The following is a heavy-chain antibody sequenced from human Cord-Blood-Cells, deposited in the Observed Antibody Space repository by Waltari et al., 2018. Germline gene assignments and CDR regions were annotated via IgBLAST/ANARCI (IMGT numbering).Heavy chain of an antibody. D-gene: IGHD2-2*02. CDR2: INAGNGNT. J-gene: IGHJ6*03. Sequence: QVQLVQSGAEVKKPGASVKVSCKASGYTFTSYAMHWVRQAPGQRLEWMGWINAGNGNTKYSQKFQGRVTITRDTSASTAYMELSSLRSEDTAVYYCAREGAVVVPAAILVGYYYYYMDVWGKGTTVTVSS. CDR3: AREGAVVVPAAILVGYYYYYMDV. CDR1: GYTFTSYA. V-gene: IGHV1-3*01.